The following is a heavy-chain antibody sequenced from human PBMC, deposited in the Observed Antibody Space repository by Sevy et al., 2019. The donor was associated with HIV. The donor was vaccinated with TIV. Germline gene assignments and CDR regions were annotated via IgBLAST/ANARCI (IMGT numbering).Heavy chain of an antibody. Sequence: GGSLRLSCAASGFTFSSYGMHWVRQAPGKGLEWVAVISYDGSNKYYADSVKGRFTISRDNSKNTLYLQINSLRTDETAGYYCAKAGWSIAGAGWYYFDYWGQGTLVTVSS. CDR3: AKAGWSIAGAGWYYFDY. D-gene: IGHD6-19*01. J-gene: IGHJ4*02. CDR1: GFTFSSYG. CDR2: ISYDGSNK. V-gene: IGHV3-30*18.